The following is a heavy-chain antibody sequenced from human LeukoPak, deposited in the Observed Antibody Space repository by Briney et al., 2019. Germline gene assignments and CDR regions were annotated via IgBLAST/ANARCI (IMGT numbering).Heavy chain of an antibody. CDR1: GGSISSYY. CDR3: AREWGTYYYDSSGYSQLYYFDY. Sequence: PSETLSLTCTVSGGSISSYYWSWIRQPPGKGLEWIGRIYTSGSTNYNPSLKSRVTISVDTSKNQFSLKLSSVTAADTAVYYCAREWGTYYYDSSGYSQLYYFDYWGQGTLVTVSS. D-gene: IGHD3-22*01. J-gene: IGHJ4*02. CDR2: IYTSGST. V-gene: IGHV4-4*08.